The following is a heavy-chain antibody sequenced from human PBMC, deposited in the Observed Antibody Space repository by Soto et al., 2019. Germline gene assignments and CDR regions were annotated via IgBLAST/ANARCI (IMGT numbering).Heavy chain of an antibody. CDR1: GDTFNFYT. J-gene: IGHJ4*02. Sequence: QVQLVQSGAEVKKPGSSVKVSCKASGDTFNFYTINWVRQAPGLGLEWMGRFNPILSFSNSALKFQGRVTLSADKSMSTAYMVLSSLRSDVTAIYYGATSSGSASRAFDYCGQGALVTVSS. V-gene: IGHV1-69*02. CDR2: FNPILSFS. CDR3: ATSSGSASRAFDY. D-gene: IGHD3-10*01.